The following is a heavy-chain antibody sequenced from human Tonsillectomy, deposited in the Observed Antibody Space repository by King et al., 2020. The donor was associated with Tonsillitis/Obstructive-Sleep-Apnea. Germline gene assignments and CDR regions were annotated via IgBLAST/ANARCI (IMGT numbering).Heavy chain of an antibody. CDR3: AHGAVAGHGVDAFDI. V-gene: IGHV2-5*02. Sequence: QITLKESGPTLVKPTQTLTLTCTFSGFSLSTSGVGVGWIRQPPGKALEWLALIYWDDDKRYSPSLKSRVTITKDTSKNQVVFTMTNMDPVDTATYYCAHGAVAGHGVDAFDIWGQGTMVTVSS. CDR1: GFSLSTSGVG. CDR2: IYWDDDK. J-gene: IGHJ3*02. D-gene: IGHD6-19*01.